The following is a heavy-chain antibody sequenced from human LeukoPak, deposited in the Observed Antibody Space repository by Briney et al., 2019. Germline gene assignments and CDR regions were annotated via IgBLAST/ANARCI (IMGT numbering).Heavy chain of an antibody. CDR1: GGSISSGDYY. D-gene: IGHD3-3*01. CDR2: IYYSGST. Sequence: SETLSLTCTVSGGSISSGDYYWSWIRQPPGKGLEWIGYIYYSGSTYYSPSLKSRVTISVDTSKNQFSLKLSSVTAADTAVYYCAREGRELRFLEWFPSAFDIWGQGTMVTVSS. V-gene: IGHV4-30-4*08. J-gene: IGHJ3*02. CDR3: AREGRELRFLEWFPSAFDI.